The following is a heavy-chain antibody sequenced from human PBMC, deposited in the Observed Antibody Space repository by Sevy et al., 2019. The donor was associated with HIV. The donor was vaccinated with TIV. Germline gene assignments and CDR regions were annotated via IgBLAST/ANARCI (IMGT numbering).Heavy chain of an antibody. CDR3: ATHAGIASAGRVFDY. V-gene: IGHV3-72*01. CDR2: IRNKADSYTT. Sequence: GGSLRLSCAASGFTFSDHYMECVRQAPGKGLEWVGRIRNKADSYTTEYAASVKGRFTISRDDSKNSLYLLMNSLKTVDTAVYYCATHAGIASAGRVFDYWGQGTLVIVSS. J-gene: IGHJ4*02. D-gene: IGHD6-13*01. CDR1: GFTFSDHY.